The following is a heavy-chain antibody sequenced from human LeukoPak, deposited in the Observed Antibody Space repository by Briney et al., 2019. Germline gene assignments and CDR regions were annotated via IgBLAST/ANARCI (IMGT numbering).Heavy chain of an antibody. D-gene: IGHD2-21*01. Sequence: PGGSLRLSCAASGFTFSSFWMHWVRQAPGKGLVWVSHITSDGSSTSYADSVKGRFTISRDNAKNTLYLQMNSLRAEDTAVYYCARVQTPYYGGDEIAYWGQGTLVTVSS. CDR2: ITSDGSST. CDR1: GFTFSSFW. J-gene: IGHJ4*02. CDR3: ARVQTPYYGGDEIAY. V-gene: IGHV3-74*01.